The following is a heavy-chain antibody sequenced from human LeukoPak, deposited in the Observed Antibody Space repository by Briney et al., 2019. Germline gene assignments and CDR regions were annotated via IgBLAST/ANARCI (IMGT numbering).Heavy chain of an antibody. J-gene: IGHJ4*02. Sequence: PGGSLRLSCAASGFTFNSYAMSWVRQAPGKGLEGVSAIRGSGDRTYYADSVKCRFTISRDNSKKTLYLQMNTLRAEDTAVYYCATDECSGDCFSPVYWGQGALVTVSS. V-gene: IGHV3-23*01. CDR2: IRGSGDRT. CDR1: GFTFNSYA. D-gene: IGHD2-21*02. CDR3: ATDECSGDCFSPVY.